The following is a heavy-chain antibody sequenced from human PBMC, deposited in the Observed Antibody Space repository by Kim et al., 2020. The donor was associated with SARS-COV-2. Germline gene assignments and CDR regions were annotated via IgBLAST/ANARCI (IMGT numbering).Heavy chain of an antibody. CDR2: ITKSSSTI. Sequence: GGSLRLSCAISGFTFSAYDMNWVRHAPGKGLEWLSCITKSSSTIYYADSVEGRFTISRDNAKNSLFLQMNSLRDEDTALYYCVRERMGGGFDMWGQGTMVTLSS. CDR1: GFTFSAYD. V-gene: IGHV3-48*02. D-gene: IGHD1-26*01. J-gene: IGHJ3*02. CDR3: VRERMGGGFDM.